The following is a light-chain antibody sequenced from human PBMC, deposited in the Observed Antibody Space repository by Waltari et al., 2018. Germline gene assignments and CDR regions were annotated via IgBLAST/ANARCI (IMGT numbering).Light chain of an antibody. V-gene: IGLV2-8*01. Sequence: QSALTQPPSASESPGQSVTISCTGTSSDVGSYNYVSWYQPHPGKAPKLMIYEVSQRPSGVPDRFSGSKSGNTASLTVSGLQAEDEADYYCSSYAGSNSVVFGGGTKLTVL. CDR1: SSDVGSYNY. CDR3: SSYAGSNSVV. J-gene: IGLJ2*01. CDR2: EVS.